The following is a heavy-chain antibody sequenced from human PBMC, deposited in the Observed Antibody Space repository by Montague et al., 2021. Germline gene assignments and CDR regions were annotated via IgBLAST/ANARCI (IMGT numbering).Heavy chain of an antibody. D-gene: IGHD3-10*01. CDR3: AKEKGIALVRGLDY. CDR2: ISWNSNTI. Sequence: SLRLSCAASGFRFDDYTMHWVRQVPGKGLEWVSGISWNSNTIDYVDSVKGRFTISRDHAKSSLYLEMNSLRAEDTALYFCAKEKGIALVRGLDYWGQGTQVTVSS. J-gene: IGHJ4*02. V-gene: IGHV3-9*01. CDR1: GFRFDDYT.